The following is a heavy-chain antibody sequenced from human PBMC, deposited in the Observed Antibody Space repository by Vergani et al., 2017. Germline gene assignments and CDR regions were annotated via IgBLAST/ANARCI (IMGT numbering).Heavy chain of an antibody. CDR1: GGSISAGYYF. CDR2: ISASGNA. D-gene: IGHD4-23*01. V-gene: IGHV4-61*02. CDR3: ARRSRWYSSGVNVHPLRSAFDV. Sequence: QVQLQASGPGRVKPSQTLSLTCTMSGGSISAGYYFWSWIRQPAGKGLEGLGHISASGNASHSPSLKTRVSMSVDTSKNQFSLTVTSVTAAATAIYFCARRSRWYSSGVNVHPLRSAFDVWGHGTVVTVSS. J-gene: IGHJ3*01.